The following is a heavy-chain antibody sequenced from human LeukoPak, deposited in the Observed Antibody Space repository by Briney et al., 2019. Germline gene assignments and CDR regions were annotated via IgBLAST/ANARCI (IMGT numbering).Heavy chain of an antibody. CDR3: AREKRSGGTCYSTVDY. CDR1: GFTFNSCA. J-gene: IGHJ4*02. CDR2: ISDDGSKK. Sequence: PGRSLRLSCAASGFTFNSCAMYWVRQAPGKGLEWVALISDDGSKKYYVDSAGRFTISRDNSKNTVYLQMNSLRVEDTAIYYCAREKRSGGTCYSTVDYWGQGTLVTVSS. D-gene: IGHD2-15*01. V-gene: IGHV3-30-3*01.